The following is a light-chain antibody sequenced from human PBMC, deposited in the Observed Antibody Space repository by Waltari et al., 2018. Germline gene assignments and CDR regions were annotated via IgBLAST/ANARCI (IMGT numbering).Light chain of an antibody. CDR3: SSFTSTNTLL. Sequence: QSALTQPASVSGSPGQSITIPCTGTSSDIGYYDYVSWYQQHPGKAPKLIIYDVSGRPSVVSNRFSGSKSGNTASLTISGLQAEDEADYYCSSFTSTNTLLFGGGTKLTVL. CDR1: SSDIGYYDY. CDR2: DVS. J-gene: IGLJ2*01. V-gene: IGLV2-14*03.